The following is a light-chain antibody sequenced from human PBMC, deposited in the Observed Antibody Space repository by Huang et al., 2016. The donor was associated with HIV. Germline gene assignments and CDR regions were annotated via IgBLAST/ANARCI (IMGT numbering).Light chain of an antibody. Sequence: IVMTQSPDYLAVSLVERAAINCKSSQSILYSSTDKSYLAWYHQKPGQPHKLLIYWASTRESGVPDRFSGSGSGTDFTLTIRSLQAEDVAVYYCQQYYSSPFTFGPGTKVDIK. J-gene: IGKJ3*01. V-gene: IGKV4-1*01. CDR3: QQYYSSPFT. CDR2: WAS. CDR1: QSILYSSTDKSY.